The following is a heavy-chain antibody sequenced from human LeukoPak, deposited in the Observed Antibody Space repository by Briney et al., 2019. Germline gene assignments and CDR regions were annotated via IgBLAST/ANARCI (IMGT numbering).Heavy chain of an antibody. Sequence: GGSLRLSCAASGFTFSDYYMSWIRQAPGKGLEWVSFINSGGSSIYYVDSVKGRFTISRDNAKNSLYLQMSSLRAEDTAVYYCASNLAANYHFYYSIDVWGQGTTVTVSS. J-gene: IGHJ6*02. CDR3: ASNLAANYHFYYSIDV. CDR2: INSGGSSI. CDR1: GFTFSDYY. V-gene: IGHV3-11*01. D-gene: IGHD1-26*01.